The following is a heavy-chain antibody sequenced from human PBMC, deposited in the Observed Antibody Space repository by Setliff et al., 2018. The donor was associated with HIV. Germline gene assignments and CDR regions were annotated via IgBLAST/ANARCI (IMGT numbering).Heavy chain of an antibody. CDR1: GFTFSDFG. J-gene: IGHJ4*02. D-gene: IGHD3-22*01. CDR3: AKEKVKMRGNYDSSTYYALADS. V-gene: IGHV3-30*02. CDR2: TWFDESHK. Sequence: GGSLRLSCAASGFTFSDFGMHWVRQAPGKGLEWVALTWFDESHKFYSDSVQGRFIISRDNSKNTLYLQMNSLRPEDTAVYYCAKEKVKMRGNYDSSTYYALADSWGQGTLVTVSS.